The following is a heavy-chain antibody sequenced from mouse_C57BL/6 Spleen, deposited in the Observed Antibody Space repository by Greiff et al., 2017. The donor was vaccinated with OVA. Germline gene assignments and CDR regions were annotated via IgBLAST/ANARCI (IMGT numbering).Heavy chain of an antibody. Sequence: QVQLQQSGAELVRPGTSVKVSCKASGYAFTNYLIEWVKQRPGQGLEWIGVINPGSGGTNYNEKFKGKATLTADKSSSTAYMQLSSLTSEDSAVYFCAGEVPYSNFDYWGQGTTLTVSS. CDR1: GYAFTNYL. J-gene: IGHJ2*01. V-gene: IGHV1-54*01. D-gene: IGHD2-5*01. CDR3: AGEVPYSNFDY. CDR2: INPGSGGT.